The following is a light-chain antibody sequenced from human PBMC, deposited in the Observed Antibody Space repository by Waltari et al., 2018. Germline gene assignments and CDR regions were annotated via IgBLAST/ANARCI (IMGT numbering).Light chain of an antibody. CDR3: QSADNIGTYV. V-gene: IGLV3-25*03. CDR1: ALPKQY. CDR2: KDT. Sequence: SYELTQPPPVSVSPGQTARVTCPGDALPKQYAYWYQQRPGQAPILVIYKDTERPSGIPERFSGSSSGTTATLTISGVQAEDEAEYYCQSADNIGTYVFGPGTKVTVL. J-gene: IGLJ1*01.